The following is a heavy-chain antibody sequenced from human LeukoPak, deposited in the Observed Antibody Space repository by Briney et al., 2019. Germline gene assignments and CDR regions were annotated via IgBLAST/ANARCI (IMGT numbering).Heavy chain of an antibody. CDR1: GFTFSNYA. CDR2: ISWNSGSI. D-gene: IGHD2-2*01. V-gene: IGHV3-9*01. J-gene: IGHJ4*02. Sequence: PGGSLRLSCAASGFTFSNYAMHWVRQAPGKGLEWVSGISWNSGSIGYADSVKGRFTISRDNAKNSLYLQMNSLRAEDTALYYCAKGVEYQLLGNFDYWGQGTLVTVSS. CDR3: AKGVEYQLLGNFDY.